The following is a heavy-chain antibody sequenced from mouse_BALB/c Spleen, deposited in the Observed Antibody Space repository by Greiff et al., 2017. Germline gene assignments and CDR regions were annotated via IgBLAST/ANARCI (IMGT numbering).Heavy chain of an antibody. CDR2: IWAGGST. V-gene: IGHV2-9*02. CDR1: GFSLTSYG. D-gene: IGHD2-3*01. Sequence: VQGVESGPGLVAPSQSLSITCTVSGFSLTSYGVHWVRQPPGKGLEWLGVIWAGGSTNYNSALMSRLSISKDNSKSQVFLKMNSLQTDDTAMYYCARDPDGYYGHWYFDVWGAGTTVTVSS. CDR3: ARDPDGYYGHWYFDV. J-gene: IGHJ1*01.